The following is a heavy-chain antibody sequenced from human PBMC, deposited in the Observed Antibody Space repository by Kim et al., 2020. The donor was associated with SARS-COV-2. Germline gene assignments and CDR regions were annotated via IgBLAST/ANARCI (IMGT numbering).Heavy chain of an antibody. Sequence: GTTDYAAPVKGRFTISRDDSKNTLYLQMNSLKTEDTAVYYCTTDGITMIGWGQGTLVTVSS. D-gene: IGHD3-22*01. CDR3: TTDGITMIG. CDR2: GTT. J-gene: IGHJ4*02. V-gene: IGHV3-15*01.